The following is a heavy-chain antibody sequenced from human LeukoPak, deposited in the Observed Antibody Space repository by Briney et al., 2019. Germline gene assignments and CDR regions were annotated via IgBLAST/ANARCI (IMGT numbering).Heavy chain of an antibody. CDR2: INSDGSST. CDR1: GFTFSSYW. Sequence: GGSLRLSCAASGFTFSSYWMHWVRQAPGKGLVRVSRINSDGSSTSYADSVKGRFTISRDNAKNTLYLQMNSLRAEDTAVYYCAKLLRPYYYYYMDVWGKGTTVTVSS. CDR3: AKLLRPYYYYYMDV. J-gene: IGHJ6*03. D-gene: IGHD2-21*02. V-gene: IGHV3-74*01.